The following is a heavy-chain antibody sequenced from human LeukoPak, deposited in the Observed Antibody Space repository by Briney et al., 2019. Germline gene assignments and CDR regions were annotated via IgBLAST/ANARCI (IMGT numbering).Heavy chain of an antibody. Sequence: PSGTLSLTCTVSGGSISSSSYYWGWIRQPPGKGREWIGSIYYSGSTYYNPSLKSRVTISVDTSKNQFSLKLSSVTAADTAVYYCARHKEAKVESELLLYSAFDIWGQGTMVTVSS. V-gene: IGHV4-39*01. CDR2: IYYSGST. CDR1: GGSISSSSYY. CDR3: ARHKEAKVESELLLYSAFDI. D-gene: IGHD1-26*01. J-gene: IGHJ3*02.